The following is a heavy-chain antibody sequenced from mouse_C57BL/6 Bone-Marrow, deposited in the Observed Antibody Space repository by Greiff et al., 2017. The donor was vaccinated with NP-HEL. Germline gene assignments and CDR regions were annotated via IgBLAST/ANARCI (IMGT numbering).Heavy chain of an antibody. V-gene: IGHV1-81*01. CDR3: AKLVYYCGSRFFDY. CDR1: GYTFTSYG. D-gene: IGHD1-1*01. Sequence: QVQLQQSGAELARPGASVKLSCKASGYTFTSYGISWVKQRPGQGLEWIGEIYPRSGNTYYNEKFKGKATLTADKSSSTAYMELRSLTSEDSAVYFCAKLVYYCGSRFFDYWGRGTTLTVSS. J-gene: IGHJ2*01. CDR2: IYPRSGNT.